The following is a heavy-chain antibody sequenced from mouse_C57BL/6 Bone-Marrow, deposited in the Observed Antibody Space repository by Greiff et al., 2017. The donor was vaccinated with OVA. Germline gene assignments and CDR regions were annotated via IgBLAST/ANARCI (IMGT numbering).Heavy chain of an antibody. D-gene: IGHD1-1*01. CDR1: GFTFSSYG. CDR3: ARHHGSSSFDY. Sequence: EVQGVESGGDLVKPGGSLKLSCAASGFTFSSYGMSWVRQTPDKRLEWVATISSGGSYTYYPDSVKGRFTISRDNAKNTLYLQRSSLKSEDTAMYYCARHHGSSSFDYWGQGTTLTVSS. V-gene: IGHV5-6*01. J-gene: IGHJ2*01. CDR2: ISSGGSYT.